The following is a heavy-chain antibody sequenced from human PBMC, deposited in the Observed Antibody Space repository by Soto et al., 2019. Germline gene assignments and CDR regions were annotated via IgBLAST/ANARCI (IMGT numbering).Heavy chain of an antibody. J-gene: IGHJ3*02. D-gene: IGHD4-17*01. CDR2: IKSKTDGGTT. CDR1: GFTFSNAW. V-gene: IGHV3-15*07. Sequence: GGSLRLSCAASGFTFSNAWMNWVRQAPGKGLEWVGRIKSKTDGGTTDYAAPVKGRFTISRDDSKNTLYLQMNSLKTEDTAVYYCTTAPGLHDYGDYLSYAPRRAFDIWGQGTMVTVSS. CDR3: TTAPGLHDYGDYLSYAPRRAFDI.